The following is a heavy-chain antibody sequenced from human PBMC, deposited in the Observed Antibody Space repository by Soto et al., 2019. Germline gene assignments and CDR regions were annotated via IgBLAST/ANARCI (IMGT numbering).Heavy chain of an antibody. CDR3: ASGSVDTAMVRYYYGRDV. CDR1: GFTFSSYS. Sequence: EVQLVESGGGLVKPGGSLRLSCAASGFTFSSYSMNWVRQAPGKGLEWVSSISSSSSYIYYADSVTGRFTISRDNAKNSLSLQMNSLRAEETAVYYCASGSVDTAMVRYYYGRDVWGQRTTVTVS. J-gene: IGHJ6*02. D-gene: IGHD5-18*01. CDR2: ISSSSSYI. V-gene: IGHV3-21*04.